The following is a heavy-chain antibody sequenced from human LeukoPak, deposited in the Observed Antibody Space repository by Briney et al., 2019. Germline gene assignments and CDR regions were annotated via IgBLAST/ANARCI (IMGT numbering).Heavy chain of an antibody. V-gene: IGHV3-23*01. Sequence: GGSLRLSCAASGFTFSSYSMSWVRQAPGRGLEWVSVISGNSGATYYADSVKGRFTISRDNAKNSLYLQMNSLRAEDTAVYYCAELGITMIGGVWGKGTTATISS. CDR3: AELGITMIGGV. CDR1: GFTFSSYS. CDR2: ISGNSGAT. D-gene: IGHD3-10*02. J-gene: IGHJ6*04.